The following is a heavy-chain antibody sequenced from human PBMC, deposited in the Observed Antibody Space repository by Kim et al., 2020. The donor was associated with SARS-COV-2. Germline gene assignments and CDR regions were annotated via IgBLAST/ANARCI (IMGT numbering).Heavy chain of an antibody. V-gene: IGHV1-69*13. Sequence: SVKVSCKASGGTFSSYAISWVRQAPGQGLEWMGGIIPIFGTANYAQKFQGRVTITADESTSTAYMELSSLRSEDTAVYYCARDPGTAMVRGVYYYYYGMDVWGQGTTVTVSS. CDR3: ARDPGTAMVRGVYYYYYGMDV. CDR2: IIPIFGTA. J-gene: IGHJ6*02. D-gene: IGHD3-10*01. CDR1: GGTFSSYA.